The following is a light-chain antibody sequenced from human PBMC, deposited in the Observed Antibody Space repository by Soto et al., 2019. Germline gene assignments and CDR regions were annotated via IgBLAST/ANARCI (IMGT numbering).Light chain of an antibody. CDR3: QQYNNWPRT. CDR1: QSVSSK. Sequence: EIVMTQSPATLSVSPGERATLSCRASQSVSSKLAWSQQKPGQAPSLLIYGVSTRATGVPVRFSGSGSGTELTLTITSLKSEDYAVYYCQQYNNWPRTFGQGTKVEIK. CDR2: GVS. J-gene: IGKJ2*02. V-gene: IGKV3-15*01.